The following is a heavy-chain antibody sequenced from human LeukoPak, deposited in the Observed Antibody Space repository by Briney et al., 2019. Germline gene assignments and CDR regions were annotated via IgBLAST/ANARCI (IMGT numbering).Heavy chain of an antibody. CDR2: ISGHAGNT. J-gene: IGHJ4*02. D-gene: IGHD2-2*01. CDR1: GYTFTAYE. CDR3: ARCRCSASTSCYWFFLFAY. Sequence: GASVKVSCTTSGYTFTAYEFSWVRRAPGQGLERMGWISGHAGNTDYSQKFQGRVTLTTDTSTSTAYMELTTLRSDDTAVYYCARCRCSASTSCYWFFLFAYWGQGTSVIVSS. V-gene: IGHV1-18*01.